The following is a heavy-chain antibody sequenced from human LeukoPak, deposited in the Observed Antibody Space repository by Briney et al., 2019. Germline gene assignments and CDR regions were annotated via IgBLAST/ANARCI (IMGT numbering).Heavy chain of an antibody. CDR1: GFTFSSYA. CDR2: ISYDGSNK. J-gene: IGHJ6*02. V-gene: IGHV3-30-3*01. D-gene: IGHD3-22*01. Sequence: GGSLRLSCAASGFTFSSYAMHWVRQAPGKGLEWVAVISYDGSNKYYADSVKGRFTISRDNSKNTLYLQMNSLRAEDTAVYYCARDSDSSGYTYYYYYGMDVWGQGTTVTVSS. CDR3: ARDSDSSGYTYYYYYGMDV.